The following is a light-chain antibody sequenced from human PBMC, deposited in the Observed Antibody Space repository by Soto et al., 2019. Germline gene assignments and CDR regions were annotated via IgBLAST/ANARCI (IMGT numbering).Light chain of an antibody. CDR2: DAS. V-gene: IGKV3-11*01. Sequence: EIVLTQSPATLSFSSGEKTTLSCTASQSVSSYLAWYQQKPGQAPRLLIYDASNRATGIPARFSGSGSGTDFTLTISSLEPEDFAVYYCQQRSNWPLTFGGGTKVDIK. J-gene: IGKJ4*01. CDR3: QQRSNWPLT. CDR1: QSVSSY.